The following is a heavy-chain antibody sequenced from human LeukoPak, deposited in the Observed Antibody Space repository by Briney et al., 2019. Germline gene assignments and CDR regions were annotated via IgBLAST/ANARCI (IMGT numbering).Heavy chain of an antibody. J-gene: IGHJ4*02. Sequence: SETLSLTCAVHGGSCDDYDCNWIRQPPGKGLEWIGEIHPHGIFYYNSSLTSRVTISIDTSKSQFSLRLTSVTAADTALYYCARGRARSKEGALWGQGSLVIVSS. CDR3: ARGRARSKEGAL. V-gene: IGHV4-34*01. CDR1: GGSCDDYD. CDR2: IHPHGIF. D-gene: IGHD4/OR15-4a*01.